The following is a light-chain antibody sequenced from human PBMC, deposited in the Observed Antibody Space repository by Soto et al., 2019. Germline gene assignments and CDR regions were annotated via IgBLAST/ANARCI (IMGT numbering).Light chain of an antibody. V-gene: IGLV1-40*01. CDR2: GNT. CDR3: QCYDSSLSGWV. CDR1: SSNIGAGYD. Sequence: QAVVTQPPSVSGAPGQRVTISCTGSSSNIGAGYDVHWYQQLPGTAPKVVIFGNTNRPSGVPDRFSGSKSDTSASLAITGLQAGDEADYYCQCYDSSLSGWVFGGGTKLTVL. J-gene: IGLJ3*02.